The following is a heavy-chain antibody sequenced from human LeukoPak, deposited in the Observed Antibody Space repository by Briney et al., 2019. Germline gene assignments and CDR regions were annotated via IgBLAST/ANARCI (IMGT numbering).Heavy chain of an antibody. V-gene: IGHV4-59*01. Sequence: SETLSLTCTVSGGSISSYYWSWIRQPPGKGLEWIGYIYYSGSTNYNPSLKSRVTISVDTSKNQFSLKLSSVTAADTAVYYCARDYYDSSGYYAWFDHWGQGTLVTVSS. D-gene: IGHD3-22*01. CDR1: GGSISSYY. CDR2: IYYSGST. J-gene: IGHJ5*02. CDR3: ARDYYDSSGYYAWFDH.